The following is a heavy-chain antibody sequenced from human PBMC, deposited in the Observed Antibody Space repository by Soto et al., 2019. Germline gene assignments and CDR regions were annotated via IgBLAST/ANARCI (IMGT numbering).Heavy chain of an antibody. CDR3: ARDRGYCSGGRCLRKLNWFDP. D-gene: IGHD2-15*01. CDR1: GGSISSSNW. J-gene: IGHJ5*02. Sequence: SETLSLTCAVSGGSISSSNWWSWVRQPPGKGLEWIGEIYHSGSTNYNPSLKSRVTISVDKSKNQFSLKLSSVTAADTAVYYCARDRGYCSGGRCLRKLNWFDPWGQGTLVTVYS. V-gene: IGHV4-4*02. CDR2: IYHSGST.